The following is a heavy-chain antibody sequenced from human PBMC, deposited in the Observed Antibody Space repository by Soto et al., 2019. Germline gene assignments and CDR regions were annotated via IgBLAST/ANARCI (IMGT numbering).Heavy chain of an antibody. CDR3: AGERSALPGARDAMDV. Sequence: EVRLVESGGGLVKPGGSLRVSCAASGFNFNTYSMNWVRQAPGKGLEWVSFISTSGGYKYYADSVRGRFTISRDNAKKSGYLEMNSLTAEDTAVYYCAGERSALPGARDAMDVWGQGTTVTVSS. CDR2: ISTSGGYK. J-gene: IGHJ6*02. D-gene: IGHD1-26*01. CDR1: GFNFNTYS. V-gene: IGHV3-21*02.